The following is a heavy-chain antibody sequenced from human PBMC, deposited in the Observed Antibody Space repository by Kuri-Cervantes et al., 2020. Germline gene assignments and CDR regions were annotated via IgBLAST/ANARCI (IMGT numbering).Heavy chain of an antibody. J-gene: IGHJ4*02. CDR3: AREGGDAYYDFWSGYLTSPELYFDY. Sequence: GESLKISCAASGFTVSSNYMSWVRQAPGKGLEWVSVIYSGGSTYYADSVKGRFTISRDNSKNTLYLQMNSLRAEDTAVYYCAREGGDAYYDFWSGYLTSPELYFDYWGQGTLVTVSS. D-gene: IGHD3-3*01. CDR2: IYSGGST. CDR1: GFTVSSNY. V-gene: IGHV3-66*01.